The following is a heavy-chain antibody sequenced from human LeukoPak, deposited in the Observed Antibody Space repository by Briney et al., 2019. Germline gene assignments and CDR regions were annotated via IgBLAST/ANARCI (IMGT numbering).Heavy chain of an antibody. CDR3: AVSNWMDP. J-gene: IGHJ5*02. CDR2: ISFDGSDA. Sequence: GGSLRLSCEDSGFTFSSYWMHWVRQAPGKGLVWVSCISFDGSDATYADSVKGRFTISRDNAKNTLHLQMDSLTVEDTAVYYCAVSNWMDPWGQGTLVTVSS. V-gene: IGHV3-74*01. CDR1: GFTFSSYW.